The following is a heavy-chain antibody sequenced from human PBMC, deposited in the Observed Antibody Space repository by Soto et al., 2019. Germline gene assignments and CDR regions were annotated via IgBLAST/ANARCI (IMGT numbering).Heavy chain of an antibody. J-gene: IGHJ6*04. D-gene: IGHD3-3*01. Sequence: GESLKISCKGSGDSFTSYWIGWVRQMPGKGLEWMGMIYPGDSEIRHSPSFQDQVTISADKSINTAYLQWSSLKASDTAMYYCATTQPRGYYYYGMDVWGKGPTVTVSS. CDR2: IYPGDSEI. CDR1: GDSFTSYW. CDR3: ATTQPRGYYYYGMDV. V-gene: IGHV5-51*01.